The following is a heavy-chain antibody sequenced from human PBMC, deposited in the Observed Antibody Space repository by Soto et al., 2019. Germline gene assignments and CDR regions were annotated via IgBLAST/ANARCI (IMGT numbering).Heavy chain of an antibody. J-gene: IGHJ5*02. V-gene: IGHV1-18*01. D-gene: IGHD5-18*01. CDR3: ARDTRYSYGYNWFDP. Sequence: GASVKVSCKASGYTFTSYGISWVRQAPGQGLEWMGWISAYNGNTNYAQKLQGRVTMTTDTSTSTAYMELRSLRSDDTAVYYCARDTRYSYGYNWFDPWGHGTLVTVSS. CDR2: ISAYNGNT. CDR1: GYTFTSYG.